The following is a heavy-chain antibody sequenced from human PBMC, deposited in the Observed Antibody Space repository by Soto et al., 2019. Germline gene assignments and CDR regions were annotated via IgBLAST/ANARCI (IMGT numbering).Heavy chain of an antibody. CDR2: LSWNSADI. V-gene: IGHV3-9*01. CDR1: GFTFHNYA. J-gene: IGHJ4*02. D-gene: IGHD6-13*01. Sequence: EVQLVESGGGLVQPGRSLRLSCAASGFTFHNYAMHWVRQAPGKGLEWVAGLSWNSADIGYADSVKGRFTISRDNAKNSLYLQMISLRAEDTALYYCSRDPLGSGLSAAGDGGQGTLVTVSS. CDR3: SRDPLGSGLSAAGD.